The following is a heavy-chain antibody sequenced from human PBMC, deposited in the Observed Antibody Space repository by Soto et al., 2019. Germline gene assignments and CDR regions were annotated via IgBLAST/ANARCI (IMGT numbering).Heavy chain of an antibody. CDR2: ISWDSGVI. J-gene: IGHJ4*02. CDR1: GFSLDHYA. Sequence: EVHLVESGGGLAQPGRSLRLSCVASGFSLDHYAMHWVRQAPGKGLEWVSGISWDSGVIDYADSVRGRFTISTDNAKNSLYLQMTSLRAEDTALYYCVKDNVGVYCSGGSCYFDYWGQGSLVTVSS. CDR3: VKDNVGVYCSGGSCYFDY. V-gene: IGHV3-9*01. D-gene: IGHD2-15*01.